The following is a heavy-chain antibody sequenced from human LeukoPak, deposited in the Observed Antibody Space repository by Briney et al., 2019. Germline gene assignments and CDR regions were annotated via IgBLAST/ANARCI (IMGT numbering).Heavy chain of an antibody. CDR3: ARGGNYDFWSGYYTH. J-gene: IGHJ4*02. V-gene: IGHV1-18*01. CDR2: ISAYNGNT. CDR1: GYTFTSYG. Sequence: ASVKVSCKASGYTFTSYGISWVRQAPGQGLEWMGWISAYNGNTNYAQKLQGRVTMTTDTSTSTAYTELRSLRSDDTAVYYCARGGNYDFWSGYYTHWGQGTLVTVSS. D-gene: IGHD3-3*01.